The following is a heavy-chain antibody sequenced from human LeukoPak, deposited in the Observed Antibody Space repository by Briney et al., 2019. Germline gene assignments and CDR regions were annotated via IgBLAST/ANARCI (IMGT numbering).Heavy chain of an antibody. Sequence: GGSLRLSCEASGFTFGSHAMYWVRQAPGKGLEWVAGIFGSGGSPHYAGPVKGRFTISRDNSRNTVYLQINSLSAEDTAVYYCGKTTVGYSSGQKPAWPVDYWGQGTLVTVSS. J-gene: IGHJ4*02. CDR2: IFGSGGSP. CDR1: GFTFGSHA. V-gene: IGHV3-23*01. D-gene: IGHD5-18*01. CDR3: GKTTVGYSSGQKPAWPVDY.